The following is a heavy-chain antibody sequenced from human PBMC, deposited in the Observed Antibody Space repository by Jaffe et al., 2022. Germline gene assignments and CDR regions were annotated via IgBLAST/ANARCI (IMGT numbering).Heavy chain of an antibody. D-gene: IGHD3-22*01. Sequence: QVQLVQSGAEVKKPGASVKVSCKASGYTFTSYYMHWVRQAPGQGLEWMGIINPSGGSTSYAQKFQGRVTMTRDTSTSTVYMELSSLRSEDTAVYYCARDLPRYYYDSSGYYFEVDAFDIWGQGTMVTVSS. CDR3: ARDLPRYYYDSSGYYFEVDAFDI. CDR1: GYTFTSYY. J-gene: IGHJ3*02. CDR2: INPSGGST. V-gene: IGHV1-46*01.